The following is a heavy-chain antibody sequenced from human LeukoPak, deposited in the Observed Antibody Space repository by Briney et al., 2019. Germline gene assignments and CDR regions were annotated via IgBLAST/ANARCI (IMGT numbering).Heavy chain of an antibody. Sequence: PGGSLRLSCVASGFTFSSYNMNWVRQAPGKGLEWVSYIITNSNYTDYADSVKGRFTISRDNAKNSLYLQMNSLRAEDTAVYYCAGSATTPGLNYCFDFWGQGTLVTVSS. D-gene: IGHD4-17*01. J-gene: IGHJ4*02. CDR2: IITNSNYT. V-gene: IGHV3-21*01. CDR1: GFTFSSYN. CDR3: AGSATTPGLNYCFDF.